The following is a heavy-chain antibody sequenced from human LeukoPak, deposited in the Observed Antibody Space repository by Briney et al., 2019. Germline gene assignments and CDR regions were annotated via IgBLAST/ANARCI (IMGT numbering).Heavy chain of an antibody. Sequence: PGGSLRLSCAASGFTFDDYGMSWVRQAPGKGLEWVSGINWNGGSTGYADSAKGRFTISRDNAKNSLYLQMNSLRAEDTALYYCARVRGYDHFYYYYYMDVWGKGTTVTVSS. CDR3: ARVRGYDHFYYYYYMDV. V-gene: IGHV3-20*04. J-gene: IGHJ6*03. CDR1: GFTFDDYG. D-gene: IGHD5-12*01. CDR2: INWNGGST.